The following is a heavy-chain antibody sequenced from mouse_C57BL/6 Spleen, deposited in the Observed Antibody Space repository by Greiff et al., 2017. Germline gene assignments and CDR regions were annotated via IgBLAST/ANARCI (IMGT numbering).Heavy chain of an antibody. J-gene: IGHJ3*01. V-gene: IGHV1-42*01. D-gene: IGHD2-3*01. CDR2: INPSTGGT. Sequence: EVQLQQSGPELVKPGASVKISCKASGYSFTGYYMNWVKQSPEKSLEWIGEINPSTGGTTYNQKFKAKATLTVDKSSSTAYMQLKSLTSEDSAVYYCARDGYPWFAYWGQGTLVTVSA. CDR1: GYSFTGYY. CDR3: ARDGYPWFAY.